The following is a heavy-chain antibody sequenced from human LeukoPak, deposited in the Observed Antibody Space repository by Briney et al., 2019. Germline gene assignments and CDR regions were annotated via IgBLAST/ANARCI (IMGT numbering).Heavy chain of an antibody. V-gene: IGHV4-61*02. J-gene: IGHJ4*02. CDR3: ASGTRYSSSWALDY. CDR1: GGSISSGSYY. CDR2: IYASGST. Sequence: SQTLSLTCTVSGGSISSGSYYWSWIRQPAGKGLEWIGRIYASGSTNYNPSLKSRVTISVDTSKNQFSLKLSSVTAAGTAVYYCASGTRYSSSWALDYWGQGTLVTVSS. D-gene: IGHD6-13*01.